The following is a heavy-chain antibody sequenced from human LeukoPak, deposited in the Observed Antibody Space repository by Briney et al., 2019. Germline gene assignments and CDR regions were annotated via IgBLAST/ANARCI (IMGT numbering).Heavy chain of an antibody. CDR3: ARVHRGGRAVAAKGLDY. D-gene: IGHD6-19*01. Sequence: ASVKVSCKASGYTFTSYYMHWVRQAPGQGLEWMGIINPSGGSTSYAQKFQGRVTMTRDMSTSTVYMELSSLRSEDTAVYYCARVHRGGRAVAAKGLDYWGQGTLVTVSS. V-gene: IGHV1-46*01. CDR1: GYTFTSYY. CDR2: INPSGGST. J-gene: IGHJ4*02.